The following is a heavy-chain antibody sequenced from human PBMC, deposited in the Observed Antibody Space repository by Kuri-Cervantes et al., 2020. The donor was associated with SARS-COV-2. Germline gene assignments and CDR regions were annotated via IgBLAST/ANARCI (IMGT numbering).Heavy chain of an antibody. CDR2: ISSSSSYS. J-gene: IGHJ6*03. D-gene: IGHD3-10*01. CDR3: ARHYGSGSYSFMHV. CDR1: GFIFSDSY. V-gene: IGHV3-11*06. Sequence: GESLKISCAASGFIFSDSYMSWVRQAPGKGLEWVSYISSSSSYSYYADSVKGRFTISRDNAKNSLYLQMNSPRAEDTAVYYCARHYGSGSYSFMHVWGKGTPVTDSS.